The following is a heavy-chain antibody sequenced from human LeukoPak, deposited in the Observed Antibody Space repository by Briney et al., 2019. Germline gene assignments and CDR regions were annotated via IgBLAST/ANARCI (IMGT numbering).Heavy chain of an antibody. J-gene: IGHJ5*02. V-gene: IGHV3-30*02. CDR2: IRYDGSNK. CDR3: AKSGYDFGGWFDP. Sequence: GGSLRLSCAASGFTFSSYGMHWVRQARGKGLEWVAFIRYDGSNKYYADSVKGRFTISRDNSKNTLYLQMNSLRAEDTAVYYCAKSGYDFGGWFDPWGQGTLVTVSS. CDR1: GFTFSSYG. D-gene: IGHD5-12*01.